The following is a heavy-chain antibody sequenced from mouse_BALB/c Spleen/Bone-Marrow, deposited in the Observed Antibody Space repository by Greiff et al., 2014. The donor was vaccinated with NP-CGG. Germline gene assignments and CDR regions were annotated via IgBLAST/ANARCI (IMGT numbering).Heavy chain of an antibody. V-gene: IGHV14-3*02. Sequence: VQLVESGAELVKPGASVKLSCTASGFNIKDTYMHWVKQRPEQGLEWIGRIDPANGNTKYDPKFQGKATITADTSSNTAYLQLSSLTSEDTAVYYCASYDYGYYFDYWGQGTTLTVSS. D-gene: IGHD2-4*01. CDR3: ASYDYGYYFDY. J-gene: IGHJ2*01. CDR1: GFNIKDTY. CDR2: IDPANGNT.